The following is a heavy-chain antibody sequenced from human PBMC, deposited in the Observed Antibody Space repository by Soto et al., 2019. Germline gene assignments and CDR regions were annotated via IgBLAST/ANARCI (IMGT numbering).Heavy chain of an antibody. D-gene: IGHD3-3*01. V-gene: IGHV3-74*01. CDR2: INSDGSST. CDR1: GFTFSSYW. CDR3: ARSPIFGVVPPMDV. Sequence: GGSLRLSCAASGFTFSSYWMHWVRQAPGKGLVWVSRINSDGSSTSYADSVKGRFTISRDNAKNTLYLQMNSLRAEDTAVYYCARSPIFGVVPPMDVWGQDTTLTVSS. J-gene: IGHJ6*02.